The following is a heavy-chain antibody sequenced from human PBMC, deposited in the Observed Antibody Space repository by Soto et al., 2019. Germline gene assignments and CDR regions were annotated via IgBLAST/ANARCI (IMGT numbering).Heavy chain of an antibody. CDR2: IHPGDSDT. CDR1: GYTFITYW. CDR3: ARRIGHDAFDI. Sequence: GESLKISCKGSGYTFITYWIGWVRQMPGKGLEWMGIIHPGDSDTRYSPSFQGQVTISDDKSISTAYLQWSSLKASDTAMYYCARRIGHDAFDIWGQGTMVTVSS. J-gene: IGHJ3*02. V-gene: IGHV5-51*01.